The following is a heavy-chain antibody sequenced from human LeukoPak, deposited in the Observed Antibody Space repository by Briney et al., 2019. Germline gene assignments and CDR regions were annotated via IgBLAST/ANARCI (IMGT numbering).Heavy chain of an antibody. CDR2: IYPGDSDT. V-gene: IGHV5-51*01. CDR3: ARSRTPRYAFDI. J-gene: IGHJ3*02. D-gene: IGHD1-14*01. CDR1: GYLFTSYW. Sequence: GESLQISCQGSGYLFTSYWIGWVRQMPGKGLEWMGLIYPGDSDTRYSPSFQGQVTISADKSISTAYLQWSSLKASDTAMYYCARSRTPRYAFDIWGQGTMVTVSS.